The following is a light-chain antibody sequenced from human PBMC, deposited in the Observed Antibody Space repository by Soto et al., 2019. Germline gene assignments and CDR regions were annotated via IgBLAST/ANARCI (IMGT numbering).Light chain of an antibody. Sequence: DIQMTQSPSSLSSSVVDRVTMTCLASQSISSYLNWYQQKPGKAPKLLIYAASSLQSGVPSRFSGSGSGTDFTLTISSLQPEDFATYYCQQSYSTPHTFGQGTRLEIK. CDR3: QQSYSTPHT. V-gene: IGKV1-39*01. CDR1: QSISSY. J-gene: IGKJ5*01. CDR2: AAS.